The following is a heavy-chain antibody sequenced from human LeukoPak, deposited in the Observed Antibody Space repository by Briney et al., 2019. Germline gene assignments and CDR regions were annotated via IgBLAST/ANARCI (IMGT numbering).Heavy chain of an antibody. CDR1: GFTFSSYA. Sequence: PVRSLRLSCAASGFTFSSYAMHWVRQAPGKGLEWVAVISYDGSNKYYADSVKGRFTIPRDNSKNTLYLQMNSLRAEDTAVYYCARSPKREVRGVISDYWGQGTLVTVSS. CDR2: ISYDGSNK. CDR3: ARSPKREVRGVISDY. J-gene: IGHJ4*02. V-gene: IGHV3-30*01. D-gene: IGHD3-10*01.